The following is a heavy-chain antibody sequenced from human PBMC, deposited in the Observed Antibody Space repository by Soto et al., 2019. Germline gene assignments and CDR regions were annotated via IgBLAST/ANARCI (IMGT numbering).Heavy chain of an antibody. V-gene: IGHV1-69*06. CDR2: IIPIFGTA. D-gene: IGHD5-12*01. CDR3: ARLGRDGYNYWDLHH. CDR1: GGSFISYA. Sequence: SVKVTCTASGGSFISYAIGWVRQSAGQGLEWMGGIIPIFGTANYAQKFQGRVTITADKSTSTAYMELSSLRSEDTAVYYCARLGRDGYNYWDLHHWGQGTPVTVSS. J-gene: IGHJ1*01.